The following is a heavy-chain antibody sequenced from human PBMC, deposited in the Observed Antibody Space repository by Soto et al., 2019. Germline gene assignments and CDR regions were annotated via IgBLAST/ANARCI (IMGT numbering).Heavy chain of an antibody. J-gene: IGHJ4*02. CDR3: AKGGSEGFFDY. CDR1: GFSFSNYN. V-gene: IGHV3-21*01. Sequence: AGGSLRLSCVASGFSFSNYNRNWVRQAPGKGLEWVSFISSSSTYIHYADSLKGRFTISRDNAKNSLYLQMNSLRAEDTAVYYCAKGGSEGFFDYWGQGTLVTVYS. CDR2: ISSSSTYI. D-gene: IGHD3-16*01.